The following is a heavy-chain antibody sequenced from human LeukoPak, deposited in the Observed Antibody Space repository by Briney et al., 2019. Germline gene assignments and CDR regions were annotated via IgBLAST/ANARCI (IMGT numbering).Heavy chain of an antibody. J-gene: IGHJ4*02. D-gene: IGHD3-22*01. CDR3: AEDSTPTRTYYYDSSGYYPGN. CDR2: ISYDGSNK. Sequence: PGGSLRLSCAASGFTFSSYGMHWVRQAPGKGLEWVAVISYDGSNKYYADSVKGRFTISRDNSKNTLYLQMNSLRAEDTAVYYCAEDSTPTRTYYYDSSGYYPGNWGQGTLVTVSS. V-gene: IGHV3-30*18. CDR1: GFTFSSYG.